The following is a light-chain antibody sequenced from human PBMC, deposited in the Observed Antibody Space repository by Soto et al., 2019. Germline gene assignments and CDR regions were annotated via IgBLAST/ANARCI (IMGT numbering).Light chain of an antibody. CDR1: QSISSY. J-gene: IGKJ1*01. V-gene: IGKV1-39*01. Sequence: DIQIAQSPSSLSASVGDRVTITCRASQSISSYLNWYQQKPGKAPKLLIYAASGLQSGVPSRFSGSGSGTDFTLTISSLQPEDFATYYCQQSYSTPPWTFGQGTKVDIK. CDR2: AAS. CDR3: QQSYSTPPWT.